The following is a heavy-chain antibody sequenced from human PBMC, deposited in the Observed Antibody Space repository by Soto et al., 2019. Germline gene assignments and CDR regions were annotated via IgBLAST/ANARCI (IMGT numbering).Heavy chain of an antibody. CDR2: IYYSGST. CDR3: ARGDYAALWWFDP. V-gene: IGHV4-59*01. J-gene: IGHJ5*02. D-gene: IGHD4-17*01. Sequence: SETLSLTCTVSGGSISSYYWSWIRQPPGKGLEWIGYIYYSGSTNYNPSLKSRVTISVDTSKNQFSLKLSSVTAADTAVYYCARGDYAALWWFDPWGQGTLVTVSS. CDR1: GGSISSYY.